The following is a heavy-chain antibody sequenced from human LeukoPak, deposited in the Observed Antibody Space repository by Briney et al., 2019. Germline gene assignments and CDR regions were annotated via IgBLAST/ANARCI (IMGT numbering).Heavy chain of an antibody. CDR3: VRDGRKSRVVDIVRKKETGYYYYMDV. CDR1: GFIFSNYA. CDR2: IFYDGSNK. D-gene: IGHD2-2*03. V-gene: IGHV3-30*04. Sequence: GGSLRLSCTASGFIFSNYAMHWVRQAPGKGLEWVAVIFYDGSNKYYADSVKGRFTISRDNAKNSLYLQVNSLRAEDTAVFSCVRDGRKSRVVDIVRKKETGYYYYMDVWGKGTTVTVSS. J-gene: IGHJ6*03.